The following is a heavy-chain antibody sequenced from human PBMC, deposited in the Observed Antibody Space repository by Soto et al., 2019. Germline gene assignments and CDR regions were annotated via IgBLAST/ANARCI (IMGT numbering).Heavy chain of an antibody. J-gene: IGHJ4*02. V-gene: IGHV3-30-3*01. D-gene: IGHD1-1*01. Sequence: GSLRLSCAASGFTFSSYAMHWVRQAPGKGLEWVAVISYDGSNKYYADSVKGRFTISRDNSKNTLYLQMNSLRAEDTAVYYCAREYDGFDYWGQGTLVTVSS. CDR1: GFTFSSYA. CDR3: AREYDGFDY. CDR2: ISYDGSNK.